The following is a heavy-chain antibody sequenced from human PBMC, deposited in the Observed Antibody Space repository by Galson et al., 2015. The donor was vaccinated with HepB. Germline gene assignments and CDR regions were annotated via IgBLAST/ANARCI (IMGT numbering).Heavy chain of an antibody. V-gene: IGHV4-34*01. CDR2: INHSGST. CDR3: ARGAGGWRTYWYFDL. D-gene: IGHD5-12*01. J-gene: IGHJ2*01. Sequence: LSLTCAVYGGSFSGYYWSWIRQPPGKGLEGIGEINHSGSTNYNPSLKSRVTISVDTSKNQFSLKLSSVTAADTAVYYCARGAGGWRTYWYFDLWGRGTLVTVSS. CDR1: GGSFSGYY.